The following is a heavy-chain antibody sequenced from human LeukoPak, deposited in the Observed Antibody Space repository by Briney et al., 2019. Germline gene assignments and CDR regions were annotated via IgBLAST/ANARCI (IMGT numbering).Heavy chain of an antibody. V-gene: IGHV6-1*01. Sequence: SQTLSLTCAISGDSVSSNSAAWNWIRQSPSRGLEWLVRTYYRSKWSSNYAVSVKSRITIHPDTSKNQFSLQLNSVTPEDTAVYYCAGGVDTDLHYWGQGTLVTVSS. CDR1: GDSVSSNSAA. D-gene: IGHD5-18*01. CDR2: TYYRSKWSS. J-gene: IGHJ4*02. CDR3: AGGVDTDLHY.